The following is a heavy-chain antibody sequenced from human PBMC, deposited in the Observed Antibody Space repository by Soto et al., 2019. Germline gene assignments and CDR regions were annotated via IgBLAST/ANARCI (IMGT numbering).Heavy chain of an antibody. V-gene: IGHV3-21*01. Sequence: EVQLVESGGGLVKPGGSPRLSCAASGFTFSSYSMNWVRQAPGKGLEWVSSISSSSSYIYYADSVKGRFTISRDNAKNSLYLQMNSLRAEDTAVYYCARDNRWAAMGALDYWGQGTLVTVSS. J-gene: IGHJ4*02. CDR3: ARDNRWAAMGALDY. CDR1: GFTFSSYS. D-gene: IGHD5-18*01. CDR2: ISSSSSYI.